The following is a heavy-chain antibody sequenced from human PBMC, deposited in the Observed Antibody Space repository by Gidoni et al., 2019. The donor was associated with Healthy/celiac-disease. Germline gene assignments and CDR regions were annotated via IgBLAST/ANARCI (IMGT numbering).Heavy chain of an antibody. V-gene: IGHV4-4*02. D-gene: IGHD3-3*01. Sequence: CAVSGGSISSSNWWRWGRQPPGKGLEWIGEIYHSGSTNYNPSLKSRVTISVDKSKNQFSLKLSSVTAADTAVYYCARGARDFGVVAAYYMDVWGKGTTVTVSS. CDR1: GGSISSSNW. CDR3: ARGARDFGVVAAYYMDV. CDR2: IYHSGST. J-gene: IGHJ6*03.